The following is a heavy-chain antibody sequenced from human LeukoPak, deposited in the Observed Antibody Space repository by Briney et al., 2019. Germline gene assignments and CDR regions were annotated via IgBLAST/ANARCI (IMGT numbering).Heavy chain of an antibody. J-gene: IGHJ6*02. V-gene: IGHV4-59*01. D-gene: IGHD5-18*01. CDR1: GGSFSTYY. CDR3: ARDLYNYGFHYNMDV. CDR2: IYYSGST. Sequence: SETLSLTCTVSGGSFSTYYWNWIRQPPGKGLEWIGYIYYSGSTNYNPSLKSRVTISVDTSKNQFSLKLSSVTAADTAVYYCARDLYNYGFHYNMDVWGQGTTVTVSS.